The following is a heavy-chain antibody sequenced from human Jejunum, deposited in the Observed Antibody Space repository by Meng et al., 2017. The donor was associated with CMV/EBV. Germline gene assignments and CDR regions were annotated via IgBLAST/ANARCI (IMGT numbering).Heavy chain of an antibody. CDR1: GFTFSSYA. CDR3: AKAGCSGGSCYRPPDY. Sequence: EVQLLESGGGLVQPGGSLRLSCAASGFTFSSYAMSWVRQAPGKGLEWVSLISGSGGSTYYADSVKGRFTISRDNSKNTLYLQMNSLRAGDTAVYYCAKAGCSGGSCYRPPDYWGQGTLVTVSS. V-gene: IGHV3-23*01. CDR2: ISGSGGST. J-gene: IGHJ4*02. D-gene: IGHD2-15*01.